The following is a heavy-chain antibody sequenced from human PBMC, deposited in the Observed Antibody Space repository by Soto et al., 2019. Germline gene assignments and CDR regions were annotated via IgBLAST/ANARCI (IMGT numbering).Heavy chain of an antibody. CDR1: GGTFSTNP. D-gene: IGHD2-15*01. Sequence: QVQLVQSGAEVKKPGSSVKVSCKASGGTFSTNPISWVRQAPGQGLEWMGGTGSGTGPGNHAQKFQGRLTITVDKSTSTVYMERSSLSSEDTAVYYCARRDSGGFYRYFDSWGQGTLVTVSS. J-gene: IGHJ4*02. CDR2: TGSGTGPG. CDR3: ARRDSGGFYRYFDS. V-gene: IGHV1-69*06.